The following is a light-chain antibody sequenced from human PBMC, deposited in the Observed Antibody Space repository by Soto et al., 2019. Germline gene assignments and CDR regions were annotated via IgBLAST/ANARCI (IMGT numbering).Light chain of an antibody. CDR2: DVS. V-gene: IGLV2-14*03. CDR3: SSYTSRSTLV. CDR1: SSDVGGYNY. Sequence: QSALTQPASVSGSXXXSXXXXXTGTSSDVGGYNYVSWYQHYPGKAPKLMIYDVSNRPSGVSNRFSGSKSGNTASLTISGLQAEDEADYYCSSYTSRSTLVFGGGTKVTVL. J-gene: IGLJ2*01.